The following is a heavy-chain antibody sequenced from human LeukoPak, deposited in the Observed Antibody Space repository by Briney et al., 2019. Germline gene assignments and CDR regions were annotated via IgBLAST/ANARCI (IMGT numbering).Heavy chain of an antibody. Sequence: ASVKVSCKASFYTFTGYYMHWVRQAPRQGLEWMGCINPNSGGTEFAQKFQGRVTMTRDTSISTAYMELSRLRSDDTAVYYCAREGYCSSTSCYEQGVADYWGQGTLVTVSS. D-gene: IGHD2-2*01. V-gene: IGHV1-2*02. CDR3: AREGYCSSTSCYEQGVADY. CDR2: INPNSGGT. CDR1: FYTFTGYY. J-gene: IGHJ4*02.